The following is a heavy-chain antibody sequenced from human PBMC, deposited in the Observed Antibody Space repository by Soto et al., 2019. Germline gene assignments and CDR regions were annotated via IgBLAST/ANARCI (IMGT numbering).Heavy chain of an antibody. CDR3: AMIAAAGIDY. Sequence: GASVKVSCKASGGTFSSYAISWVRQAPGQGLEWMGGIIPIFGTANYAQKFQGRVTITADESTSTAYMELSSLRSEDTAVYYCAMIAAAGIDYWGQGTLVTVSS. D-gene: IGHD6-13*01. V-gene: IGHV1-69*13. J-gene: IGHJ4*02. CDR2: IIPIFGTA. CDR1: GGTFSSYA.